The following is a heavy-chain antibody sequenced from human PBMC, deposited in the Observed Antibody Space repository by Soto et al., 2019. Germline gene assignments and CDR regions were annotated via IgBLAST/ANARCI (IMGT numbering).Heavy chain of an antibody. Sequence: EVQLVESGGGLVQPGGSLRLSCAASGLRFSDHGWNWVRQAPGKGLELSAFISNGVGSTIYYADSVKGRFTIARDDARNSLYLQMNSLRVEDTALYYCARDVGYCSGGGRYAWFDPWGQGTLVTVSS. CDR1: GLRFSDHG. CDR3: ARDVGYCSGGGRYAWFDP. CDR2: ISNGVGSTI. J-gene: IGHJ5*02. V-gene: IGHV3-48*01. D-gene: IGHD2-15*01.